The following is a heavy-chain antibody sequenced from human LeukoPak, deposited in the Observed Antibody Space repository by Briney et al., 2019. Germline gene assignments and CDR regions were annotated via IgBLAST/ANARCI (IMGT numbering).Heavy chain of an antibody. CDR3: ARAPRYVYGMDV. D-gene: IGHD3-16*01. Sequence: PSETLSLTCTVSGGSISSGDYYWSWIRQPPGKGLEWIGYIYYSGSTYYNPSLKSRVTISVDTSKNQFSLKLSSVTAADTAVYYCARAPRYVYGMDVWGQGTTVTVSS. J-gene: IGHJ6*02. CDR1: GGSISSGDYY. V-gene: IGHV4-30-4*01. CDR2: IYYSGST.